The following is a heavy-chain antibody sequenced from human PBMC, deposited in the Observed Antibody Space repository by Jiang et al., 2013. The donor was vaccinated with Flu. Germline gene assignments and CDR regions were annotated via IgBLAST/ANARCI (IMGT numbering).Heavy chain of an antibody. CDR1: GFSLSTYGVG. V-gene: IGHV2-5*01. D-gene: IGHD2-15*01. CDR3: AYQVASLDY. CDR2: IYWSGER. Sequence: TLTLTCTFSGFSLSTYGVGVAWIRQPPGEALEWLALIYWSGERRYSPSLKTRLTLTRDTSKNQVVLTMTNMDPVDTATYYCAYQVASLDYWGQGTLVTVSS. J-gene: IGHJ4*02.